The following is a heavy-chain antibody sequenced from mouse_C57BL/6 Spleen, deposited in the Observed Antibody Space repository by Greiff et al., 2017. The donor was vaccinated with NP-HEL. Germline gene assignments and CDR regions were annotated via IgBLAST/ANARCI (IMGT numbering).Heavy chain of an antibody. V-gene: IGHV1-59*01. D-gene: IGHD2-5*01. J-gene: IGHJ3*01. CDR3: AREDYSKGWFAY. CDR1: GYTFTSYW. Sequence: VQLQQPGAELVRPGTSVKLSCKASGYTFTSYWMHWVKQRPGQGLEWIGVIDPSDSYTNYNQKFKGKATLTVDTSSSTAYMQLSSLTSEDSAVYYCAREDYSKGWFAYWGQGTLVTVSA. CDR2: IDPSDSYT.